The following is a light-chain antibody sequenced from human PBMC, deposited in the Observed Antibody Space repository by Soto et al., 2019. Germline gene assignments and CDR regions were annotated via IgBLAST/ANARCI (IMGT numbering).Light chain of an antibody. CDR3: QQYNTYSWT. J-gene: IGKJ1*01. V-gene: IGKV1-5*03. CDR2: KAS. CDR1: ENIGVW. Sequence: DIQMTQSPSTLSASVGDRVTITCRASENIGVWLAWYQQKPGKAPKLLIYKASSLQSGVPSRFSGGGSGTEFTLTITSLPPDASATYSCQQYNTYSWTFGQGTKVDIK.